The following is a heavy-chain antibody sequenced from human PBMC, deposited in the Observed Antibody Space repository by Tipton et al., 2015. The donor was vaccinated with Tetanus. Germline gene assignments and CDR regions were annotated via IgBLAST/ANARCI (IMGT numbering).Heavy chain of an antibody. V-gene: IGHV3-7*03. D-gene: IGHD1/OR15-1a*01. J-gene: IGHJ3*02. CDR1: GFTFSHHW. CDR3: ARIGWPENNKPGFDI. Sequence: SLRLSCEGSGFTFSHHWMSWVRQAPGKGLEWVANIRQDGDEKNYVDSVKGRFTISRDNTKSSVHLQMNSLREDDTAVYYCARIGWPENNKPGFDIWGQGTMVTVSS. CDR2: IRQDGDEK.